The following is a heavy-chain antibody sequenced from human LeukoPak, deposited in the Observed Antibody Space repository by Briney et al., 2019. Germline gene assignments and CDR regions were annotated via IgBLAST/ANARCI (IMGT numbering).Heavy chain of an antibody. V-gene: IGHV3-23*01. J-gene: IGHJ4*02. CDR1: GFTFNNYA. Sequence: PGGSLRLSCAASGFTFNNYAMSWDRQAPGKGLEWVSTITGSGDSTYYADSVKGRFTISRDNSKNTLFLQMISLRAEDTALYYCARDPLFDYWGQGTLVTVSS. CDR3: ARDPLFDY. CDR2: ITGSGDST.